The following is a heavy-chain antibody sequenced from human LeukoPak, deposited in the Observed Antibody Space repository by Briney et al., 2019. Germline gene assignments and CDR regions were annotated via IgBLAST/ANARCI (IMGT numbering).Heavy chain of an antibody. Sequence: SVTVSCKASGGTFSSYAISWVRQAPGQGLEWMGRIIPILGIANYAQKFQGRVTITADKSTSTAYMELSSLRSEDTAVYYCVETPYYYDSSGFRTYYYFDYWGQGTLVTVSS. D-gene: IGHD3-22*01. CDR2: IIPILGIA. CDR1: GGTFSSYA. J-gene: IGHJ4*02. CDR3: VETPYYYDSSGFRTYYYFDY. V-gene: IGHV1-69*04.